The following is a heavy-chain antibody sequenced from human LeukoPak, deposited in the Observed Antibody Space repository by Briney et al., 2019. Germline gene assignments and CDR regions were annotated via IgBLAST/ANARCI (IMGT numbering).Heavy chain of an antibody. CDR3: ARGPDYDSSGYWY. CDR2: IIPILGIA. CDR1: GGTFSSYA. V-gene: IGHV1-69*04. J-gene: IGHJ4*02. D-gene: IGHD3-22*01. Sequence: ASVKVSCKASGGTFSSYAISWVRQAPGQGLEWMGRIIPILGIANYAQKFQGRVTITADKSTSTAYMELSSLRSEDTAVYYCARGPDYDSSGYWYWGQGTLVTVSS.